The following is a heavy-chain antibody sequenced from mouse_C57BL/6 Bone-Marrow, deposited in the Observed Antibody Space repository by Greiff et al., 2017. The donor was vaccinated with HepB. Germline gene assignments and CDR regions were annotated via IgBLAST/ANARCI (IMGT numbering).Heavy chain of an antibody. J-gene: IGHJ1*03. V-gene: IGHV1-74*01. Sequence: VKLQQPGAELVKPGASVKVSCKASGYTFTSYWMHWVKQRPGQGLEWIGRIHPSDSDTNYNQKFKGKATLNVDKSSSTAYMQLSSLTSENSAVYYCAILKNWDWYFDVWGTGTTVTVSS. CDR3: AILKNWDWYFDV. CDR1: GYTFTSYW. CDR2: IHPSDSDT. D-gene: IGHD4-1*01.